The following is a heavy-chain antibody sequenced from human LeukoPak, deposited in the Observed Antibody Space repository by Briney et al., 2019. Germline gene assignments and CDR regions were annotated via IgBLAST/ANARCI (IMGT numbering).Heavy chain of an antibody. Sequence: SGTLSLTCGVSGGSITSTNWWSWVRQPTGQGLEWIGEISLSGLTNYNPSLKSRVTMALDKSKNHLSLNLTSVTAADTAVYYCSRENGAFSPFGYWGQGTLVTVPS. CDR2: ISLSGLT. CDR1: GGSITSTNW. J-gene: IGHJ4*02. D-gene: IGHD2-8*01. CDR3: SRENGAFSPFGY. V-gene: IGHV4-4*02.